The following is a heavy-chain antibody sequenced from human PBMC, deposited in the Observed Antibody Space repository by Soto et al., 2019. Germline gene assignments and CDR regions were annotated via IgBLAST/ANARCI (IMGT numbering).Heavy chain of an antibody. V-gene: IGHV3-66*01. CDR1: GFTVSSKY. CDR3: IAASQLPYYYYGMDV. D-gene: IGHD6-6*01. CDR2: IQSGGPT. Sequence: GGSLRLSCAASGFTVSSKYMSWVRQAPGKGLEWVSLIQSGGPTYYADSVKGRFTISRDTSKNTLYLQMNSLRAEDTAVYYCIAASQLPYYYYGMDVWGQGTTVTVSS. J-gene: IGHJ6*02.